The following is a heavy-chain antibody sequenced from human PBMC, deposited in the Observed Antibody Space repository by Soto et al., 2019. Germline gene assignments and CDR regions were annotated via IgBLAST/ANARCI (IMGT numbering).Heavy chain of an antibody. Sequence: GSLRLSCVASGFTFTTYWMSWVRQAPGKGLEWVANIKEDGSEQYYVDSVRGRFTISRDNAKNSLYLQMNSLSLGDAAVYYCAGDATYGEILTLPYWGLGTLVTVSS. J-gene: IGHJ4*02. CDR3: AGDATYGEILTLPY. CDR2: IKEDGSEQ. V-gene: IGHV3-7*01. D-gene: IGHD3-9*01. CDR1: GFTFTTYW.